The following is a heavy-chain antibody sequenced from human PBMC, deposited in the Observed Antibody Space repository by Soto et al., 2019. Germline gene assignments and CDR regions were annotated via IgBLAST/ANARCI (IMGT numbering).Heavy chain of an antibody. J-gene: IGHJ4*02. CDR3: AGEGAWDYGGNSGEDY. D-gene: IGHD4-17*01. CDR1: GYTFTSYG. V-gene: IGHV1-18*01. CDR2: ISAYNGNT. Sequence: QVQLVQSGAEVKKPGASVKVSCKASGYTFTSYGISWVRQAPGQGLEWMGWISAYNGNTNYAQKLQGRVTMTTDTSTSTADMELRSRRSDDTAVYYCAGEGAWDYGGNSGEDYWGQGTLVTVSS.